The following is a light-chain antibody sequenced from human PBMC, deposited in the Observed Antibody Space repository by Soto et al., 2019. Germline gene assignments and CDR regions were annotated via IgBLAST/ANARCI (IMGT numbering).Light chain of an antibody. J-gene: IGKJ1*01. V-gene: IGKV1-5*01. Sequence: DIQMTQSPSALSASVGDRVTITCRASQNIHSWLAWYQQKPGKVPKLLIYDASSVKSGVPSRFSGSRSGTEFTLTINSLQPDDFATYRCQQYISLWKFGQGTKVDI. CDR3: QQYISLWK. CDR2: DAS. CDR1: QNIHSW.